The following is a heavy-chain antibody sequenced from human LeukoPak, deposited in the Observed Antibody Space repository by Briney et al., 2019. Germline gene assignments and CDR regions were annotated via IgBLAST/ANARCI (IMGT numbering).Heavy chain of an antibody. CDR3: ARRLTQYDCFDP. CDR1: GDSVSSNSVT. D-gene: IGHD2-2*01. J-gene: IGHJ5*02. V-gene: IGHV6-1*01. CDR2: TYSRSTWYN. Sequence: SQTLSLTCAISGDSVSSNSVTWNWIRQSPSRGLECLGRTYSRSTWYNDYAVSVRGRITVDPDTSTTQSSLHLNSVTPADTAVYYCARRLTQYDCFDPWGQGILVTVSS.